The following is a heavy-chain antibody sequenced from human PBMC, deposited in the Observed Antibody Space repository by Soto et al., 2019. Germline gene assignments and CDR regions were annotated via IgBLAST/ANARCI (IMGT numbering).Heavy chain of an antibody. V-gene: IGHV4-30-4*01. D-gene: IGHD2-8*02. Sequence: PSETLSLTCTVSGDSINNNNYYCSWIRQTPGKGLEWIGHIYDSGSTYSNPSLTSRLVISVDTSKNQFSLKLTSVTAADTAVYYCTRDKITGLFDYWGQGTLVTVSS. CDR1: GDSINNNNYY. CDR2: IYDSGST. CDR3: TRDKITGLFDY. J-gene: IGHJ4*02.